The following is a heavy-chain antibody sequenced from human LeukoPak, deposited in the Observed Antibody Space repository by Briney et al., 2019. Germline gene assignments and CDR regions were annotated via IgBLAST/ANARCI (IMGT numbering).Heavy chain of an antibody. Sequence: PGGSLRLSCAASGFTFSTYWMSWVRQTPGKGLEWVAVISYDGSNKYYADSVKGRFTISRDNSKNTLYLQMNSLRAEDTAVYYCARGATVTLVRYYYYGMDVWGQGTTVTVSS. V-gene: IGHV3-30*03. D-gene: IGHD4-17*01. CDR3: ARGATVTLVRYYYYGMDV. CDR2: ISYDGSNK. J-gene: IGHJ6*02. CDR1: GFTFSTYW.